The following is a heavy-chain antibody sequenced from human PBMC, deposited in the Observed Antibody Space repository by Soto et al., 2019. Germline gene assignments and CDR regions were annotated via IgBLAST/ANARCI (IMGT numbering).Heavy chain of an antibody. Sequence: SETLSLTCTVSGGSISSSSYYWGWIRQPPGKGLEWIGSIYYSGSTYYNPSLKSRVTISVDTSKNQFSLKLSSVTAADTAVYYCARPFLYARSSYDFWSGYYHNWFDPWGQGTRGTVSS. V-gene: IGHV4-39*01. CDR2: IYYSGST. J-gene: IGHJ5*02. D-gene: IGHD3-3*01. CDR1: GGSISSSSYY. CDR3: ARPFLYARSSYDFWSGYYHNWFDP.